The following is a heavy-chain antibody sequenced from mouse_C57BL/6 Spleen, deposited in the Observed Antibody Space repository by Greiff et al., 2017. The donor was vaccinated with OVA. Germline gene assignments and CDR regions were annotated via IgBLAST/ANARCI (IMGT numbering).Heavy chain of an antibody. Sequence: EVKLQESGPGLVKPSQSLSLTCSVTGYSITSGYYWNWIRQFPGNKLEWMGYISYDGSNNYNPSLKNRISITRDTSKNQFFLKLNSVTTEDTATYYCARNYGYDDYFDYWGQGTTLTVSS. J-gene: IGHJ2*01. V-gene: IGHV3-6*01. CDR1: GYSITSGYY. D-gene: IGHD2-2*01. CDR3: ARNYGYDDYFDY. CDR2: ISYDGSN.